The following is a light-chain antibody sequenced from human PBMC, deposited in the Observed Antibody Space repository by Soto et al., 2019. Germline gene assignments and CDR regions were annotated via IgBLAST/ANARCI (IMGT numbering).Light chain of an antibody. J-gene: IGKJ4*02. CDR3: QQFQNYPLT. CDR2: DVS. CDR1: QAITSA. V-gene: IGKV1D-13*01. Sequence: AIQMTQSPSSLSASTGDSVTISCRASQAITSALAWYQQKPGKPPKLLIYDVSTLEGGGPSRFSGSGSGTDFTLSISSLQPEDFATYYCQQFQNYPLTFGGGTNVE.